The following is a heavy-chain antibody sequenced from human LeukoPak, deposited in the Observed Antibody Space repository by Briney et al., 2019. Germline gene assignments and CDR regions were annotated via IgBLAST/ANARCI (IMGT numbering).Heavy chain of an antibody. CDR2: VSSSGATT. D-gene: IGHD4-17*01. CDR1: GFTFSTYV. Sequence: GGSLRLSCAASGFTFSTYVMSWVRQAPGKGLEWVSAVSSSGATTYYGDSVKGRFTISRDNSKNTLYLQMHSLRAEDTAVYYCARDYGDPPYYYGMDVWGQGTTVTVSS. CDR3: ARDYGDPPYYYGMDV. V-gene: IGHV3-23*01. J-gene: IGHJ6*02.